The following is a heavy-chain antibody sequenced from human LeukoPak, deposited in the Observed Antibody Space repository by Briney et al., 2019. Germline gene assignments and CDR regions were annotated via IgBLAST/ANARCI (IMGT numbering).Heavy chain of an antibody. CDR1: GYTFTSYG. CDR2: INPNSGDT. Sequence: ASVKVSCKASGYTFTSYGISWVRQAPGQGLGWMGWINPNSGDTNYAQQFQGRVTMTRDTSFTTVYMEVSRLTSDDTAVYYCARERSSSSNDAFDIWGQGTMVTVSS. J-gene: IGHJ3*02. V-gene: IGHV1-2*02. D-gene: IGHD6-6*01. CDR3: ARERSSSSNDAFDI.